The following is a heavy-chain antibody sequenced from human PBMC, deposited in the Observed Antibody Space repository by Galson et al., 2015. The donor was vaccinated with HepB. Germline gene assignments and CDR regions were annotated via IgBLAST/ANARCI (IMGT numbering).Heavy chain of an antibody. CDR2: INKDGSGE. D-gene: IGHD6-13*01. CDR3: SRDPYSISTGYGAFDI. J-gene: IGHJ3*02. Sequence: SLRLSCADSGFTFSTDWMTWVRQAPGKGLEWLANINKDGSGEKYMDSVKGRLTISRDNANNSLYLQMKSLRAEYAAVYYCSRDPYSISTGYGAFDIWVQGTTVTVSS. CDR1: GFTFSTDW. V-gene: IGHV3-7*03.